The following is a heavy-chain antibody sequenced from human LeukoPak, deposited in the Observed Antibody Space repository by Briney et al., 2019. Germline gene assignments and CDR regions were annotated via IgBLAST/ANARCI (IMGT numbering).Heavy chain of an antibody. CDR1: GDSISSAC. V-gene: IGHV4-59*12. CDR3: ARDQPPFDP. J-gene: IGHJ5*02. Sequence: SETLSLTCTVSGDSISSACWCWSRQPPGKGLEWIGSIYYSGSTYYNPSLKSRVTISVDTSKNQFSLKLSSVTAADTAVYYCARDQPPFDPWGQGTLVTVSS. CDR2: IYYSGST.